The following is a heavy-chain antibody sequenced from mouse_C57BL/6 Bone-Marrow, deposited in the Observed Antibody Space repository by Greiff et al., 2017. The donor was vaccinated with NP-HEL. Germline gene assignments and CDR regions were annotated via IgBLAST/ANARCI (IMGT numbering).Heavy chain of an antibody. CDR3: ARAGTFDY. Sequence: EVQLQESGGDLVKPGGSLKLSCAASGFTFSSYGMSWVRQTPDKRLEWVATISSGGSYTYYPDSVKGRFTISRDNAKNTLYLQMSSLKSEDTAMYYCARAGTFDYWGQGTTLTVSS. CDR2: ISSGGSYT. V-gene: IGHV5-6*01. D-gene: IGHD3-3*01. CDR1: GFTFSSYG. J-gene: IGHJ2*01.